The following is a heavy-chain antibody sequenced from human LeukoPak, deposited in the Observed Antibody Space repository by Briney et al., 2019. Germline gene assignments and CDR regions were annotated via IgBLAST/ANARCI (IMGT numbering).Heavy chain of an antibody. D-gene: IGHD3-10*01. Sequence: GASVKVSCKASGYTFTSYYMHWVRQAPGQGLEWMGIINPSGGSTSYAQKFQGRVAMTRDTSTSTVYMELSSLRSEDTAVYYCARDRDYYGLGSFHFDYWGQGTLVTVSS. J-gene: IGHJ4*02. CDR2: INPSGGST. CDR1: GYTFTSYY. V-gene: IGHV1-46*01. CDR3: ARDRDYYGLGSFHFDY.